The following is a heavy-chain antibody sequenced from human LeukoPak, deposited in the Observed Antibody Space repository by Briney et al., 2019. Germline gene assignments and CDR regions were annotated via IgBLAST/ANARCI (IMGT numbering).Heavy chain of an antibody. CDR2: IYTSGST. CDR3: ARAGIIWQLGDAFDI. CDR1: GGSINSGSYY. D-gene: IGHD6-6*01. Sequence: SETLSLTCTVSGGSINSGSYYWSWIRQPAGKGLEWIGRIYTSGSTNYNPSLKSRVTISVDTSKNQFSLKLTSVTAADTAVYYCARAGIIWQLGDAFDIWGQGTMVTVSS. V-gene: IGHV4-61*02. J-gene: IGHJ3*02.